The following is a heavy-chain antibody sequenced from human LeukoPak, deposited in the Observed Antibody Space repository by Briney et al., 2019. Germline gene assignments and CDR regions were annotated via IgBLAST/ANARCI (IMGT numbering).Heavy chain of an antibody. V-gene: IGHV4-39*01. CDR1: GGSISSSSYY. D-gene: IGHD6-6*01. Sequence: SETLSLTYTVSGGSISSSSYYWGWIRQPPGKGLEWIGSIYYSGSTYYNPSLKSRVTISVDTSKNQFSLKLSSVTAADTAVYYCASEYSSEVFDYWGQGTLVTVSS. CDR2: IYYSGST. J-gene: IGHJ4*02. CDR3: ASEYSSEVFDY.